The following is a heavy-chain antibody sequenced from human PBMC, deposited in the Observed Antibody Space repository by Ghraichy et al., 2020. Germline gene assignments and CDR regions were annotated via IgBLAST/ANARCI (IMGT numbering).Heavy chain of an antibody. D-gene: IGHD1-26*01. CDR2: IGSNGGSP. J-gene: IGHJ4*02. Sequence: GGSLTISCAASGFTFSSYAMSWVRQAPGKGLEWVSSIGSNGGSPYYADSVRGRFIISRDNSKNTLYLQMNSLRAEDTAVYFCAKDVRGSPAYWGQGTLVTVSS. CDR3: AKDVRGSPAY. V-gene: IGHV3-23*01. CDR1: GFTFSSYA.